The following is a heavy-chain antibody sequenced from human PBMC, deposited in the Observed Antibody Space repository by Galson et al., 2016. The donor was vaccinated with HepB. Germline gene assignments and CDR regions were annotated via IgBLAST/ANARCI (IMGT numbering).Heavy chain of an antibody. Sequence: SLRLSCAASGFTFGDYAVSWFRQAPGKGLEWVGFIRSKAYGGTTEYAASVKGRFTISRDDSKSIAYLQMNSLKTEDTAAYYCTRDLAYSGYGNYWGQGTLVTVSS. D-gene: IGHD5-12*01. CDR2: IRSKAYGGTT. J-gene: IGHJ4*02. CDR1: GFTFGDYA. CDR3: TRDLAYSGYGNY. V-gene: IGHV3-49*03.